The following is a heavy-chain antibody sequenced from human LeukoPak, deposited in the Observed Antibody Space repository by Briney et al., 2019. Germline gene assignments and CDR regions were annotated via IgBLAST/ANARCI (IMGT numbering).Heavy chain of an antibody. D-gene: IGHD6-13*01. V-gene: IGHV1-2*02. J-gene: IGHJ4*02. CDR3: ARARYSSSWFGAH. Sequence: ASVKVSCKASGYTFTGYYMHWVRQAPGQGLEWMGWINPNSGGTNYAQKFQGRVTMTRDTSISTAYMELSRLRSDDTAVYYCARARYSSSWFGAHWGQGTLVTVSS. CDR1: GYTFTGYY. CDR2: INPNSGGT.